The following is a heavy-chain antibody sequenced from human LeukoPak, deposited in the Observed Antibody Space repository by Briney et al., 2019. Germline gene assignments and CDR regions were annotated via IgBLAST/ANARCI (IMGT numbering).Heavy chain of an antibody. CDR1: GFTFSIYA. D-gene: IGHD4-17*01. V-gene: IGHV3-23*01. Sequence: GGSLRLSCAASGFTFSIYAMSWVRQAPGKGLEWVSAISGSGGSTYYADSVKGRFTISRDNSKNTLYLQMNSLRTEDTAVYYCAKGGYGDGRFDPWGQGTLVTVSS. CDR3: AKGGYGDGRFDP. CDR2: ISGSGGST. J-gene: IGHJ5*02.